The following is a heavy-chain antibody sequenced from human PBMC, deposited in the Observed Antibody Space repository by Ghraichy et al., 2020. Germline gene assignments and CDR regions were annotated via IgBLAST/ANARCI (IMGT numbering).Heavy chain of an antibody. CDR1: GFTFSAYG. V-gene: IGHV3-30*18. Sequence: GGSLRLSCAASGFTFSAYGMHWVRQAPGKGLEWVALLSFDGNSVYFADSVKGRFTISRDNSKNTLYLQMNSLRAEDTAVYYCAKDQGDFWSGYYLPDYWGQGTLVTVSS. CDR2: LSFDGNSV. J-gene: IGHJ4*02. CDR3: AKDQGDFWSGYYLPDY. D-gene: IGHD3-3*01.